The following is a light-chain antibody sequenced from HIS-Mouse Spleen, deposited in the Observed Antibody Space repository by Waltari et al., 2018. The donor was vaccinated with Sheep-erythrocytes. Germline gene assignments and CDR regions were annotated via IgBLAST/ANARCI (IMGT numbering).Light chain of an antibody. V-gene: IGLV2-11*01. CDR2: DVS. Sequence: QSALPQPRPVSGSPGQSVPISCTGTSRDVGGYNYVSWYQQPPGKAPKLMFYDVSKRPSGVPDRFSGSKSGNTASLTISGLQAEDEADYYCCSYAGSSTPWVFGGGTKLTVL. CDR1: SRDVGGYNY. J-gene: IGLJ3*02. CDR3: CSYAGSSTPWV.